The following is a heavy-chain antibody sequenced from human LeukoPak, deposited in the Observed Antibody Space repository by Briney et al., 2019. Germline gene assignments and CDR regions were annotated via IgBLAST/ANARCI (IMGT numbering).Heavy chain of an antibody. CDR2: IFGSGGST. CDR3: AKTTAGYSSGRFPGWPVDY. D-gene: IGHD6-19*01. Sequence: GGSLRLSCAASGFTFGSYAMYWVRQAPGKGLEWVAGIFGSGGSTDYADSVNGRFTISRDNSKNTVYLQMNSLRAEDTAVYYCAKTTAGYSSGRFPGWPVDYWGQGHLVTVSS. J-gene: IGHJ4*02. V-gene: IGHV3-23*01. CDR1: GFTFGSYA.